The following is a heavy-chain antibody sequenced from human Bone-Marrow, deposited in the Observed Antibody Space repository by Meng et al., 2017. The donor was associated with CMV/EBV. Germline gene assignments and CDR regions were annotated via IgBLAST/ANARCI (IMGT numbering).Heavy chain of an antibody. V-gene: IGHV3-49*04. CDR1: GFTFGDYA. CDR3: TRVRLGSGVSYYFDY. CDR2: IRSKAYGGTT. Sequence: GGSLRLSCTASGFTFGDYAMSWVRQAPGKGLEWVGFIRSKAYGGTTEYAASVKGRFTISRDDSKSIAYLQMNSLKTEDTAVYYCTRVRLGSGVSYYFDYWGQGTLVTVSS. J-gene: IGHJ4*02. D-gene: IGHD3-10*01.